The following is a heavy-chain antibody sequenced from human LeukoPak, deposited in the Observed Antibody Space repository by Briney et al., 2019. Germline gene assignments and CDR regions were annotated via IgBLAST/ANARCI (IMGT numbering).Heavy chain of an antibody. V-gene: IGHV6-1*01. CDR2: TYYRSRWYS. D-gene: IGHD3-10*01. CDR3: ARVRSGSGYFDY. Sequence: SHTLSLTCAISGDSVSSNSAAWHWIRQSPSRGLEWLGRTYYRSRWYSDYAVSVKSRITINPDTSKNQFSLHLNSVTPEDTALYYCARVRSGSGYFDYWGQGTLVTVSS. CDR1: GDSVSSNSAA. J-gene: IGHJ4*02.